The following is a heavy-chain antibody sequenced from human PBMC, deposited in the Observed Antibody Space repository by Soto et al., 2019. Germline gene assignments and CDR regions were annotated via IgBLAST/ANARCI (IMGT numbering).Heavy chain of an antibody. D-gene: IGHD1-26*01. J-gene: IGHJ4*02. CDR2: IIPIFGTA. Sequence: ASVKVSCKASGGTFSSYAISWVRQAPGQGLEWMGGIIPIFGTANYAQKFQGRATITADESTSTAYMELSSLRSEDTAVYYCAREMVGAFDYWGQGTLVTVSS. CDR1: GGTFSSYA. V-gene: IGHV1-69*13. CDR3: AREMVGAFDY.